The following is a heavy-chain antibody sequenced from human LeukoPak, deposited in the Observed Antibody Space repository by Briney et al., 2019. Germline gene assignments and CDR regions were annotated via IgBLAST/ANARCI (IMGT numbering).Heavy chain of an antibody. CDR1: GGSFSGYY. J-gene: IGHJ4*02. D-gene: IGHD6-19*01. Sequence: KPSETLSLTCAVYGGSFSGYYWSWIRQPPGKGLEWIGEINHSGSTNYNPSLKGRVTISVDTSKIQFSLKLSSVTAADTAVYYCARVAQGKAVAGFDYWGQGTLVTVSS. CDR3: ARVAQGKAVAGFDY. V-gene: IGHV4-34*01. CDR2: INHSGST.